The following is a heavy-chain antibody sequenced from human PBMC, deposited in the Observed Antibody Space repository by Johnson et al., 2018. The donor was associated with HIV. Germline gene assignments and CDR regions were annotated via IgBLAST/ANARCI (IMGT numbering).Heavy chain of an antibody. J-gene: IGHJ3*02. CDR2: IYSGGST. CDR3: TTVGGILGTYAFDI. D-gene: IGHD2-8*02. V-gene: IGHV3-66*01. CDR1: GFTFTNAW. Sequence: VQLVESGGGLVQPGRSLRLSCAASGFTFTNAWMSWVRQAPGKGLEWVSVIYSGGSTYYADSVKGRFTISRDNSNNTLYLQMNSLKTEDTALYYCTTVGGILGTYAFDIWGQGTIVTVSS.